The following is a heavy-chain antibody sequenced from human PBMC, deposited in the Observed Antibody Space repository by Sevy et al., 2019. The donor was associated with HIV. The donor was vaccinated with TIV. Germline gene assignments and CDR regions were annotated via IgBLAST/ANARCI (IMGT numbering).Heavy chain of an antibody. V-gene: IGHV3-15*01. J-gene: IGHJ6*02. Sequence: GGYLRLSCTASGFTFRNAWMTWVRQVPGKGLEWVGRIRNDPDGGTTDYAAPVRGRFTISRDNSKNTMYLQINRLKSEDTAVYYCSTDIVVQSGYSYDFSTFNPDLPHNSGADVWGQGTTVTVSS. D-gene: IGHD5-12*01. CDR3: STDIVVQSGYSYDFSTFNPDLPHNSGADV. CDR2: IRNDPDGGTT. CDR1: GFTFRNAW.